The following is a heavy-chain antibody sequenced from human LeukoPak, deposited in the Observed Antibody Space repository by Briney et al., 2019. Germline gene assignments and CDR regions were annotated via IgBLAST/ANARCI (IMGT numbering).Heavy chain of an antibody. CDR2: KKEDGSEK. D-gene: IGHD6-19*01. J-gene: IGHJ4*02. CDR1: GFTFSSYW. Sequence: PGGSLRLSCAAPGFTFSSYWMNWVRQAPGKGLEWVGKKKEDGSEKYYVDSVKGRLTISRDNAKNSTDLQMNSLRAEDTAVYYCARIAVAGTFFDYWGQGTLVTVSS. CDR3: ARIAVAGTFFDY. V-gene: IGHV3-7*01.